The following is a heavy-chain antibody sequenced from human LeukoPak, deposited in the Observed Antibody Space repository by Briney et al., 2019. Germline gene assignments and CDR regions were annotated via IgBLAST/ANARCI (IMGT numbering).Heavy chain of an antibody. D-gene: IGHD6-13*01. CDR2: ISWSSGSI. J-gene: IGHJ5*02. CDR1: GFTFDDYA. CDR3: AKDIAAAGPPRSSWFDP. V-gene: IGHV3-9*01. Sequence: SLRFSCAASGFTFDDYAMHWVRQAPGKGLEWVSGISWSSGSIGYADSVKGRFTISRDNAKSSLYLQMNSLRAEDTALYYCAKDIAAAGPPRSSWFDPWGQGTLVTVSS.